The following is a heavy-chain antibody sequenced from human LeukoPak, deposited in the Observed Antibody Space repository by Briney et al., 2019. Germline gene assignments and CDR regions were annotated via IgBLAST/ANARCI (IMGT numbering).Heavy chain of an antibody. D-gene: IGHD6-19*01. CDR3: ARELVAGTGDY. J-gene: IGHJ4*02. CDR1: GYTFTGYY. CDR2: ITGNDGNT. Sequence: ASVKVSCKASGYTFTGYYIHWVRQAPGQGLEWMGWITGNDGNTNYAQKLQGRVTMTTDTSTNTAYMELRSLRSDDTAMYYCARELVAGTGDYWGQGTLVTVSS. V-gene: IGHV1-18*04.